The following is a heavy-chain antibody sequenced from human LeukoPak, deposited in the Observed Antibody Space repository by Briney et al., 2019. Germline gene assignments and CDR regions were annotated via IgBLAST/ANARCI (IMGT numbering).Heavy chain of an antibody. Sequence: SQTLSLTCTVSGGSISSGGYYWSWIRQPPGKGLEWIGYIYHSGSTYYNPSLKSRVTISVDRSKNQFSLKLSSVTAADTAVYYCARGGDSSSWYTYDYWGQGTLVTVSS. J-gene: IGHJ4*02. CDR2: IYHSGST. D-gene: IGHD6-13*01. V-gene: IGHV4-30-2*01. CDR1: GGSISSGGYY. CDR3: ARGGDSSSWYTYDY.